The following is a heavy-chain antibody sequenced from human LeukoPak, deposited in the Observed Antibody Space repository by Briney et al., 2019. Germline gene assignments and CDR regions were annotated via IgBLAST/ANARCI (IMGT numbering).Heavy chain of an antibody. CDR1: GFTLSDYY. CDR2: SSSSGSTI. D-gene: IGHD3/OR15-3a*01. V-gene: IGHV3-11*01. CDR3: ARRRDFIDY. J-gene: IGHJ4*02. Sequence: GGSLRLSCAASGFTLSDYYMSWIRQAPGKGLEWVSYSSSSGSTIYYADSVKGRFAISRDNAKNALYLQMNSLRAEDTAVYYCARRRDFIDYWGQGTLVTVSS.